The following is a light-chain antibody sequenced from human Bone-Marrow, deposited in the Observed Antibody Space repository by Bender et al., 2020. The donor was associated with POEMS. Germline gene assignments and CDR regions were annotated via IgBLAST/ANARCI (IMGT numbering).Light chain of an antibody. V-gene: IGLV3-21*01. Sequence: SHVLTQPPSVSVAPGKTARITCGGNNIGDESVHWYQQKPGQAPVLVLYDDSDRASGIPERFSGSSSGNTATLTISRVEAGDEADYYCQVWDISGNRAVFGGGTKLTVL. CDR1: NIGDES. CDR3: QVWDISGNRAV. CDR2: DDS. J-gene: IGLJ3*02.